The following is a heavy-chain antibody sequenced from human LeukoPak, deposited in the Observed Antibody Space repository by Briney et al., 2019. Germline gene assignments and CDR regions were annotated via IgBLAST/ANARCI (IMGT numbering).Heavy chain of an antibody. Sequence: SETLSLTCTVSGGSISSYYWSWIRQPPGKGLEWIGYIYYSGSTNYNPSLKSRVTISVDTSKNQSSLKLSSVTAADTAVYYCARSLVAGTWGYYYYYMDVWGKGTTVTISS. CDR2: IYYSGST. D-gene: IGHD6-19*01. J-gene: IGHJ6*03. V-gene: IGHV4-59*01. CDR1: GGSISSYY. CDR3: ARSLVAGTWGYYYYYMDV.